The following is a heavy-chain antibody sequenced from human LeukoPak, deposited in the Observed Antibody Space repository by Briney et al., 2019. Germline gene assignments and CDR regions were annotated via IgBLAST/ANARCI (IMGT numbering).Heavy chain of an antibody. CDR2: ISSGSRYI. CDR3: TRDQSGSGFNSDY. J-gene: IGHJ4*02. Sequence: LSLTCTVSGGSISSYYWSWIRQPPGKGLEWVSYISSGSRYIDYADSVEGRFTISRDNAKNSVYLQMTSLRAEDTAVYYCTRDQSGSGFNSDYWGQGTLVTVSS. D-gene: IGHD5-24*01. V-gene: IGHV3-11*05. CDR1: GGSISSYY.